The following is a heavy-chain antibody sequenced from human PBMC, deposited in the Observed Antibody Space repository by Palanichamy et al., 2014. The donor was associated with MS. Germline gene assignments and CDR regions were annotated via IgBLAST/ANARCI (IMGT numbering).Heavy chain of an antibody. Sequence: QVQLVEVWGRRGPAWRSLRLSCAASGFILSSYGMHWVRQAPGKGLEWVAVIWYDEVKKYYADSVHGRFTISRDESKNTLYLQMNSLGAEDTAVYYCSRGCSGGRCYLPFYHMDVWGQGTTVTVSS. CDR2: IWYDEVKK. D-gene: IGHD2-15*01. CDR3: SRGCSGGRCYLPFYHMDV. J-gene: IGHJ6*03. V-gene: IGHV3-33*01. CDR1: GFILSSYG.